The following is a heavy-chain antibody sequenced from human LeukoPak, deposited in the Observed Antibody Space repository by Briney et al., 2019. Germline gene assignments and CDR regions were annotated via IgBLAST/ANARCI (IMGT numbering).Heavy chain of an antibody. CDR2: ISAYNGNT. Sequence: ASVKVSCKASGYTFTSYGISWVRQAPGQGPEWMGWISAYNGNTNYAQKLQGRVTMTTDTSTSTAYMELRSLRSDDTAVYYCARDPSYYDILTGYSRPNPFDYWGQGTLVTVSS. CDR1: GYTFTSYG. CDR3: ARDPSYYDILTGYSRPNPFDY. J-gene: IGHJ4*02. D-gene: IGHD3-9*01. V-gene: IGHV1-18*01.